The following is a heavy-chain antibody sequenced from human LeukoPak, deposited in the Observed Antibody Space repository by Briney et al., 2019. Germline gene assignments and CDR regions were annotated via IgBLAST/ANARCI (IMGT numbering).Heavy chain of an antibody. CDR1: GFTFSSYE. CDR2: IGSSGSTI. Sequence: GGSLRLSCAASGFTFSSYEMNWVRQAPGKGLEWVSYIGSSGSTIYYADSVKGRFTISRDNAKNSLYLQMNSLRAEDTAVYYCARGGYSYGRYYYYGMDVWGQGTTVTVSS. J-gene: IGHJ6*02. D-gene: IGHD5-18*01. V-gene: IGHV3-48*03. CDR3: ARGGYSYGRYYYYGMDV.